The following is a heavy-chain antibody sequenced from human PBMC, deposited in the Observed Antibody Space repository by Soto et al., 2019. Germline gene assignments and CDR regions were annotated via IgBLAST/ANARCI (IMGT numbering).Heavy chain of an antibody. CDR1: GYTFTSYY. Sequence: ASEKVSCKASGYTFTSYYMHWVRQAPGQGLEWMGIINPSGGSTSYAQKFQGRVTMTRDTSTSTVYMELSSLRSEDTAVYYCARDDAPHYYDSSGPSSSAFDIWGQGTMVTVSS. V-gene: IGHV1-46*01. J-gene: IGHJ3*02. CDR2: INPSGGST. D-gene: IGHD3-22*01. CDR3: ARDDAPHYYDSSGPSSSAFDI.